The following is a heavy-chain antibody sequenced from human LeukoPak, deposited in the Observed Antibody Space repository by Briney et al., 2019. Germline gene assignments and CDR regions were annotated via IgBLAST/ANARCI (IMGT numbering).Heavy chain of an antibody. Sequence: ASVKVSCKASGYTFTSYYMHWVRQAPGQGLEWMGWINPNSGGTNYAQKFQGRVTMTRDTSISTAYMELSRLRSDDTAVYYCARDYNWGSGYYYYYMDVWGKGTTVTVSS. CDR2: INPNSGGT. V-gene: IGHV1-2*02. J-gene: IGHJ6*03. D-gene: IGHD7-27*01. CDR1: GYTFTSYY. CDR3: ARDYNWGSGYYYYYMDV.